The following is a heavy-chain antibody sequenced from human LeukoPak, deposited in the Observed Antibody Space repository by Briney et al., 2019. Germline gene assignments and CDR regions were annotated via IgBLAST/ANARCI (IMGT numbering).Heavy chain of an antibody. Sequence: PSETLSLTCAVYGGSFSGYYWSWIRQPPGKGLEWIGEINHSGSTNYNPSLKSQVSISIDASKNQFSLRLTSVTAADTAVYYCARQTGSGLFILPGGQGTLVTVSS. D-gene: IGHD3/OR15-3a*01. CDR2: INHSGST. CDR1: GGSFSGYY. V-gene: IGHV4-34*01. CDR3: ARQTGSGLFILP. J-gene: IGHJ4*02.